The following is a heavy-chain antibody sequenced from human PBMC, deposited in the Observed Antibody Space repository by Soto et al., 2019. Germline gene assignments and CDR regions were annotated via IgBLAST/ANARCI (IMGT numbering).Heavy chain of an antibody. V-gene: IGHV3-30-3*01. D-gene: IGHD2-2*02. Sequence: PGGSLRLSCAASGFTFSSYAMHWVRQAPGKGLEWVAVISYDGSNKYYADSVKGRFTISRDNSKNTLYLQMNSLRAEDTAVYYCARARDGYCSSTSCYTNAFDIWGPGTMVTVSS. CDR3: ARARDGYCSSTSCYTNAFDI. CDR2: ISYDGSNK. CDR1: GFTFSSYA. J-gene: IGHJ3*02.